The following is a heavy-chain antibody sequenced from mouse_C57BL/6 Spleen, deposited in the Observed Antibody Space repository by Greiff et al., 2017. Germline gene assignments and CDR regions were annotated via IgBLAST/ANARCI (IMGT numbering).Heavy chain of an antibody. CDR1: GYSFTDYN. J-gene: IGHJ3*01. V-gene: IGHV1-39*01. Sequence: VHVKQSGPELVKPGASVKISCKASGYSFTDYNMNWVKQSNGKSLEWIGVINPNYGTTSYNQKFKGKATLTVAQSSSTAYMQLNSLTSEDSAVYYCARLGAQAAFAYWGQGTLVTVSA. CDR3: ARLGAQAAFAY. D-gene: IGHD3-2*02. CDR2: INPNYGTT.